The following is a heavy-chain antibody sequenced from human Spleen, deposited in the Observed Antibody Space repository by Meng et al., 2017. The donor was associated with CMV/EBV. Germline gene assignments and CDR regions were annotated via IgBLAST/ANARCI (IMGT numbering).Heavy chain of an antibody. CDR1: YPFNNYY. J-gene: IGHJ4*02. CDR2: INLSVGTT. D-gene: IGHD3-3*01. CDR3: ARVNEDFWRGYRFFDY. Sequence: YPFNNYYMHWVRRAPGQGLEWTGIINLSVGTTSFAQKFQGRVTLTRDTSTTTVYMELSSLRFEDTAIYYCARVNEDFWRGYRFFDYWGQGTLVTVSS. V-gene: IGHV1-46*02.